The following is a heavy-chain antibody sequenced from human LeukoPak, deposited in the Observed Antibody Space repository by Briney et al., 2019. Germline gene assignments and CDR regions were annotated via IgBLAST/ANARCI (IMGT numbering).Heavy chain of an antibody. CDR2: IGSSSSYI. V-gene: IGHV3-21*01. CDR3: ARDWGVSEIDY. D-gene: IGHD3-10*01. CDR1: GFTLSSYS. Sequence: GGSLRLSCAASGFTLSSYSMNWVRQAPGKGLEWVSSIGSSSSYIYYADSVKGRFTISRDNAKNSLHLQMNSLRAEDTAVYYCARDWGVSEIDYWGQGTLVTVSS. J-gene: IGHJ4*02.